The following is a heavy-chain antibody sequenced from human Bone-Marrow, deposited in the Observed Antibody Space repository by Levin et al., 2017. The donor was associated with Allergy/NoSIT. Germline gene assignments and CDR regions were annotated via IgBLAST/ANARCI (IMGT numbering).Heavy chain of an antibody. CDR3: ARCSTSSTNCYRGFNF. V-gene: IGHV1-2*02. CDR2: ISPNSGGT. Sequence: GASVKVSCKASGYTFTAYYMSWLRQAPGQGLEWMGWISPNSGGTNYAQKFQGRVTMTRDTSINTVYMEMYSLRSDDTAVYYCARCSTSSTNCYRGFNFWGQGTQVTVSS. J-gene: IGHJ4*02. CDR1: GYTFTAYY. D-gene: IGHD2-2*02.